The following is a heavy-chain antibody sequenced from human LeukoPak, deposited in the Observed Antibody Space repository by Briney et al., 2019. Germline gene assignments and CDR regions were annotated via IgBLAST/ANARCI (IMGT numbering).Heavy chain of an antibody. Sequence: GASVKVSCKASGGTFSSYAISWVRQAPGQGLEWMGGITPIFGTANYAQKFQGRVTITADESTSTAYMELSSLRSEDTAVYYRAREGRGSKFDPWGQGTLVTVSS. CDR1: GGTFSSYA. V-gene: IGHV1-69*13. CDR3: AREGRGSKFDP. D-gene: IGHD2-15*01. CDR2: ITPIFGTA. J-gene: IGHJ5*02.